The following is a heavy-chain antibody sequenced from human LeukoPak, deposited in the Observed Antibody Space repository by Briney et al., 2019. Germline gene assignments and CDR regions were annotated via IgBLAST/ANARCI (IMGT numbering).Heavy chain of an antibody. V-gene: IGHV4-59*08. CDR2: IYYSGST. D-gene: IGHD3-10*01. CDR1: GGSISSYY. J-gene: IGHJ4*02. Sequence: KPSETLSLTCTVSGGSISSYYWSWIRQPPGKGLEWIGYIYYSGSTNYNPSLKSQVTISVDTSKNQFSLKLSSVTAADTAVYYCARTMVRGVGYDYWGQGTLVTVSS. CDR3: ARTMVRGVGYDY.